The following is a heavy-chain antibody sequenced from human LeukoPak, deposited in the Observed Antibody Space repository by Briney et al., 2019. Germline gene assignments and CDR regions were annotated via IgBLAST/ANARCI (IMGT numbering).Heavy chain of an antibody. CDR3: ASIEYSNPRGY. Sequence: GGPLRLSCAASGFTFDDYAMHWVRQAPGKGLEWVSGISWNSGSIGYADSVKGRFTISRDNAKNSLYLQMNSLRAEDTALYYCASIEYSNPRGYWGQGTLVTVSS. CDR2: ISWNSGSI. V-gene: IGHV3-9*01. D-gene: IGHD6-6*01. J-gene: IGHJ4*02. CDR1: GFTFDDYA.